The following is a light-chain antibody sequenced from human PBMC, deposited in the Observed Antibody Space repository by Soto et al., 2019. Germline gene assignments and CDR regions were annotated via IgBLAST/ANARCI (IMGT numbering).Light chain of an antibody. V-gene: IGKV3-11*01. Sequence: EIVLTQSPATLSLSPGEKATLSCRASPSVSSYLAWYQQKPGQAPRLLMFDASIRATGIPARFSGTRSETDFTLTITSLVPEDFAVYYCQQRRNWPWTLGQGTKVEIK. J-gene: IGKJ1*01. CDR1: PSVSSY. CDR3: QQRRNWPWT. CDR2: DAS.